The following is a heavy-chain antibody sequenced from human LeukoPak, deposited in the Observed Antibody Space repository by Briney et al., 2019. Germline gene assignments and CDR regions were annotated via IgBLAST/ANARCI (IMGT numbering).Heavy chain of an antibody. Sequence: PGGSLRLSCGASGFTFTTHWIHWVRQAPGKGLGWVSRIKPDGSDTNYADSVKGRFTISRDNAKNTVYLQMNSLRAEDTAVYYCARGKYGGYFIDYWGQGTLVTVSS. CDR3: ARGKYGGYFIDY. CDR2: IKPDGSDT. V-gene: IGHV3-74*01. CDR1: GFTFTTHW. J-gene: IGHJ4*02. D-gene: IGHD5-12*01.